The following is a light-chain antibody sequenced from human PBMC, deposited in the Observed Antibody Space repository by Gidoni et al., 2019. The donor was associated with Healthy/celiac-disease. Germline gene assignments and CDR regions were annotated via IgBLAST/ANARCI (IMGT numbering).Light chain of an antibody. CDR2: DTS. CDR1: QSVSSY. J-gene: IGKJ2*01. CDR3: QQRSNWPPYT. Sequence: EIVFTQSPATLSLSPGKRATLSCRASQSVSSYLAWYQQKPGQAPRLLIYDTSNRATGSPARFSGSGSGTDFTLTISSLEPEDFAVYYCQQRSNWPPYTFGQGTKLEIK. V-gene: IGKV3-11*01.